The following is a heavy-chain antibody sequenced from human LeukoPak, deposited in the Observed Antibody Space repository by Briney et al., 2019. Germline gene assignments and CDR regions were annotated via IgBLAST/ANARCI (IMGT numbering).Heavy chain of an antibody. D-gene: IGHD2-8*01. V-gene: IGHV3-11*01. CDR2: ISNSGSTV. Sequence: PGGSLRLSCAASRFTFRDYYMTSLRQAPGKGLEWLSYISNSGSTVFYADSIKGRFTVSRDNDKRSLYLQIESLRDDDTAVYHCALGTINKDYYFGMDVWGQGTTVTVSS. J-gene: IGHJ6*02. CDR1: RFTFRDYY. CDR3: ALGTINKDYYFGMDV.